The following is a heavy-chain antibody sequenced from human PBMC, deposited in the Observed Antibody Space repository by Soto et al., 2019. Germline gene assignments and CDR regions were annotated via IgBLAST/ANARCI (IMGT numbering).Heavy chain of an antibody. V-gene: IGHV3-23*01. CDR2: INSNGGST. CDR1: GFTFSGYA. D-gene: IGHD2-15*01. CDR3: AKGGPGYCSGDTCSLYFNY. Sequence: EVQLLESGGGLVQPGGSLRLSCAASGFTFSGYAMSWVRQAPGKGLEWVSSINSNGGSTYYADSVKGRFTVSRDKSKNTLYLQMNSLRAEDTAVYYCAKGGPGYCSGDTCSLYFNYWGQGTLVTVSS. J-gene: IGHJ4*02.